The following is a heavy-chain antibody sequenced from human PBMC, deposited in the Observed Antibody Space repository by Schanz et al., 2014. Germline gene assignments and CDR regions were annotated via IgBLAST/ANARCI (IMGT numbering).Heavy chain of an antibody. J-gene: IGHJ6*02. Sequence: EVQLLESGGALEQPGGSLRLSCAASGITFSDYAMSWSPQAQGKGLEWGSTIASGGSHTFYADSVTGRFTISGDNSKNTLFLQMNSLRVEDTAIYYCAKIWKAHHLTGRHGWSDGMDVWGQGTTV. V-gene: IGHV3-23*01. CDR1: GITFSDYA. D-gene: IGHD3-3*01. CDR3: AKIWKAHHLTGRHGWSDGMDV. CDR2: IASGGSHT.